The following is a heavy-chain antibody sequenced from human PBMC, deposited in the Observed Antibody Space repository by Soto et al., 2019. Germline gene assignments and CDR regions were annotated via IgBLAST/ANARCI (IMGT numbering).Heavy chain of an antibody. CDR1: GASVSSGSHY. Sequence: QVQLQESGPGLVKPSETLSLTCTVSGASVSSGSHYWSWIRQPPGKGLEWIGYSFHSGSSNYNASLKTRVTMSVDTSKNQISLRLTSVTATDTAVYYCVRVHGGDAFDVWGQGTLVTVSS. D-gene: IGHD3-16*01. CDR2: SFHSGSS. V-gene: IGHV4-61*01. CDR3: VRVHGGDAFDV. J-gene: IGHJ3*01.